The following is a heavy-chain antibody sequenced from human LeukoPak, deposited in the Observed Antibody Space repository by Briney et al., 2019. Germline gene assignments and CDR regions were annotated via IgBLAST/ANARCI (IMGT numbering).Heavy chain of an antibody. J-gene: IGHJ4*02. V-gene: IGHV3-23*01. CDR2: IGGSGGST. CDR3: AKERNIVVVVAATN. CDR1: GFTFSSYA. Sequence: GGSLRLSCAASGFTFSSYAMSWVRKAPGKGLEWVSAIGGSGGSTYYADSVKGRFTISRDNSKNTLYLQMNSLRAEDTAVYYCAKERNIVVVVAATNWGQGTLVTVSS. D-gene: IGHD2-15*01.